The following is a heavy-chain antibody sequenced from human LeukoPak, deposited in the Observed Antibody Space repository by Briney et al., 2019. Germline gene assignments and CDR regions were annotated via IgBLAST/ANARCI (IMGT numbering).Heavy chain of an antibody. D-gene: IGHD4-17*01. CDR1: GGSISSYY. CDR2: IYYSGST. CDR3: ARALEGTTFDY. V-gene: IGHV4-59*01. Sequence: SETLSLTCTVSGGSISSYYWSWIRQPPGKGLEWIGYIYYSGSTNYNPFLKSRVTISVDTSKNQFSLKLSSVTAADTAVYYCARALEGTTFDYWGQGTLVTVSS. J-gene: IGHJ4*02.